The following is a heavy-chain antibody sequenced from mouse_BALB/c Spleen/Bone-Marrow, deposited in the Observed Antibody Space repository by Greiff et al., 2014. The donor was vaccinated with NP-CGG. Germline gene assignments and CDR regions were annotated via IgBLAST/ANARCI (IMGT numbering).Heavy chain of an antibody. CDR3: ARDSFLITRALDY. D-gene: IGHD2-4*01. J-gene: IGHJ4*01. CDR2: IWGDGST. V-gene: IGHV2-6-7*01. CDR1: GFSLTGYG. Sequence: QVHVKQSGPGLVAPSQSLSITCTVSGFSLTGYGVSWVRQSPGKGLEWLGMIWGDGSTDYNSALKSRLSISKDNSKSQVFLKMYSLQTDDTARYYCARDSFLITRALDYWGQGTSVTVSS.